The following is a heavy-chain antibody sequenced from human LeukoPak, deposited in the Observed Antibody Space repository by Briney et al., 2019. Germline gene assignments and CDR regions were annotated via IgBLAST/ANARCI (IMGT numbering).Heavy chain of an antibody. CDR2: IYYSGST. CDR3: TRHDSTVRAFDV. V-gene: IGHV4-31*03. Sequence: SETLSLTCTVSGGSINSGGYYWSWIRQHPGKGLEWIGYIYYSGSTYYNPSLKSRVTISVDTSKNQFSLKLSSVTAADTAVYYCTRHDSTVRAFDVWGQGTMVTVSS. CDR1: GGSINSGGYY. D-gene: IGHD4-17*01. J-gene: IGHJ3*01.